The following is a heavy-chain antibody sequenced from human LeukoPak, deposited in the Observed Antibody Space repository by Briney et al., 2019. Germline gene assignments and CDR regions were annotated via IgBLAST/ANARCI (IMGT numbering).Heavy chain of an antibody. Sequence: KYGESLKISCKGSGYSFTCYWIGWVRQMPGKGLEWMGIIYPGDSETTYSPSFQGQVTISADKSINTAYLQWSSLKTSDTAMYYCARLDEDFYYDGSGYYFWGQGTLVTVSS. V-gene: IGHV5-51*01. CDR2: IYPGDSET. CDR3: ARLDEDFYYDGSGYYF. J-gene: IGHJ4*02. CDR1: GYSFTCYW. D-gene: IGHD3-22*01.